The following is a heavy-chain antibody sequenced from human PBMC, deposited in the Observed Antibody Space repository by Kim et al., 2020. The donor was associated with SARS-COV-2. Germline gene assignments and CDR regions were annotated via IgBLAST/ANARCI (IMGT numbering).Heavy chain of an antibody. Sequence: GGSLRLSCAASGFTFSNYAMNWLRQAPGKGLEWIAIINEKGGVAFYADSVKGQFTISRDNSQNTMYLQMDNLRVEDTAVYYCAKEDIVASTEGIDHWGQGTLVTVSS. V-gene: IGHV3-23*01. CDR3: AKEDIVASTEGIDH. D-gene: IGHD5-12*01. J-gene: IGHJ4*02. CDR2: INEKGGVA. CDR1: GFTFSNYA.